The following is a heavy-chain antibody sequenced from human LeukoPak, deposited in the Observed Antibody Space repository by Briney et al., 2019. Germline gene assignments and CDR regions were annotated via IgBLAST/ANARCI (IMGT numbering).Heavy chain of an antibody. Sequence: QSGGSLRLSCAASGFTFSSYGMSWVRQAPGKGLEWVSAISGSGGSTYYADSVKGRFTISRDNSKNTLYLQMNSLRAEDTAVYYCAKEYYDFWSGYPHDYWGQGTQVTVSS. D-gene: IGHD3-3*01. J-gene: IGHJ4*02. CDR3: AKEYYDFWSGYPHDY. CDR1: GFTFSSYG. CDR2: ISGSGGST. V-gene: IGHV3-23*01.